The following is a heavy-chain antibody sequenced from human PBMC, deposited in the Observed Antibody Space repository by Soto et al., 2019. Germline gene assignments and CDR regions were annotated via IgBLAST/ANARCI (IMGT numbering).Heavy chain of an antibody. CDR2: IWHDGGNK. V-gene: IGHV3-33*01. CDR3: ARDGDVNTGFGKDY. Sequence: AGGSLRLSCAASGFTFSSYGMHWVRQAPGKGLEWVAFIWHDGGNKFYAESVKGRFTISRDNSKNTLYLQMTSLSAEDTAMYYCARDGDVNTGFGKDYWGQGTLVTAPQ. D-gene: IGHD3-16*01. CDR1: GFTFSSYG. J-gene: IGHJ4*02.